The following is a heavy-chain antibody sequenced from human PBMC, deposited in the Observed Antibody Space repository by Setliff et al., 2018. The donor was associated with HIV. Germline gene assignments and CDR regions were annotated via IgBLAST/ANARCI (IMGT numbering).Heavy chain of an antibody. J-gene: IGHJ6*03. CDR3: ARDATSEGYMDV. Sequence: SETLSLTCTVSGGSISSSSYYWGWIRQPPGKGLEWIGYIYTSGSTNYNPSLKSRVTISVDTSENQFSLKLTSVTAADTAMYFCARDATSEGYMDVWGKGTTVTVSS. CDR1: GGSISSSSYY. V-gene: IGHV4-61*05. CDR2: IYTSGST.